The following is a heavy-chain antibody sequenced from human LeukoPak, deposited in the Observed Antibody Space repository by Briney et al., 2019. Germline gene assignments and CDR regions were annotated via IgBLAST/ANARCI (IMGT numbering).Heavy chain of an antibody. CDR1: GGSIDSSSYY. J-gene: IGHJ6*03. CDR3: ARQRADHFYHYMDV. Sequence: SETLSLTCTVSGGSIDSSSYYWDWIRQPPGKGLEWLGNIYYSGTTFYTSSLKSRVTISTDMSKNQFSLRLTSVTAADTAVYYCARQRADHFYHYMDVWGKGTTVIVSS. CDR2: IYYSGTT. V-gene: IGHV4-39*01.